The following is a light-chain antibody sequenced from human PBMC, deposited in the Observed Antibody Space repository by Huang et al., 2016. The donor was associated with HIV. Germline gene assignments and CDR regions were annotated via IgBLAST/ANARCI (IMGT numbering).Light chain of an antibody. V-gene: IGKV3-11*01. Sequence: EIVLTQSPATLSLSQGERATLSCRASQSISSSLAWYQQKPGQAPSLLIFDASNRSTGIPARFSGSGSGTDFTLTISSLEPEDFAVYYCQQRANWPPITFGQGTRLEMK. CDR1: QSISSS. J-gene: IGKJ5*01. CDR3: QQRANWPPIT. CDR2: DAS.